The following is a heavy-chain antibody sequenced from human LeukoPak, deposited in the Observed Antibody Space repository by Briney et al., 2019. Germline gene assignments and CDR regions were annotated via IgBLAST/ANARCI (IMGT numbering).Heavy chain of an antibody. CDR3: AKDLIVVVVAPFDAFDI. J-gene: IGHJ3*02. V-gene: IGHV3-30-3*01. CDR2: ISYDGSNK. CDR1: GFTFSSYA. Sequence: PGGSLRLSCAASGFTFSSYAMHWVRQAPGKGLEWVAVISYDGSNKYYADSVKGRFTISRDNSKNTLYLQMNSLRAEDTAVYYCAKDLIVVVVAPFDAFDIWGQGTMVTVSS. D-gene: IGHD2-15*01.